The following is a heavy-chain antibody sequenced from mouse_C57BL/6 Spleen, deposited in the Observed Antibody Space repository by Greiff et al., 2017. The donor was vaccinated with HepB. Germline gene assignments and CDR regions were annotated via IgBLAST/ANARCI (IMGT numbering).Heavy chain of an antibody. D-gene: IGHD2-3*01. Sequence: QVHVKQPGAELVKPGASVKMSCKASGYTFTSYWITWVKQRPGQGLEWIGDIYPGSGSTNYNEKFKSKATLTVDTSSSTAYMQLSSRTTEDSAVYYCARPELDGSGDYWGQGTTLTVSS. CDR2: IYPGSGST. CDR1: GYTFTSYW. J-gene: IGHJ2*01. CDR3: ARPELDGSGDY. V-gene: IGHV1-55*01.